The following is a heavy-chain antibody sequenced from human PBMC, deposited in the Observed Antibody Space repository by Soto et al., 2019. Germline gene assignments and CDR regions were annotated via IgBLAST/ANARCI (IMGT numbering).Heavy chain of an antibody. CDR2: IIPIFGTA. CDR3: AKDIWDTAMGVYYDYGMDV. J-gene: IGHJ6*02. CDR1: GGTFSSYA. D-gene: IGHD5-18*01. V-gene: IGHV1-69*01. Sequence: QVQLVQSGAEVKKPGSSVKVSCKASGGTFSSYAISWVRQAPGQGLEWMGGIIPIFGTANYAQKFQGRVTITADESTSTSYRELNSLRSEDTAVYYCAKDIWDTAMGVYYDYGMDVWGQGTTVTVSS.